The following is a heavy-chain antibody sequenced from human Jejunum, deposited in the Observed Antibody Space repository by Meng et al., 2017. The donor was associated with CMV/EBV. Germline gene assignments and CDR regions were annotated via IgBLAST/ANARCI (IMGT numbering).Heavy chain of an antibody. J-gene: IGHJ4*02. V-gene: IGHV3-23*01. CDR3: ATPATSSGWYYFDC. D-gene: IGHD6-19*01. CDR2: ISGGGGTT. Sequence: GFTFDSHTMTWVRQAPGRGLEWISIISGGGGTTYYADSVKGRFTISRDNSKNTLYLQMNSLRGEDTALYYCATPATSSGWYYFDCWGQGTLVTVSS. CDR1: GFTFDSHT.